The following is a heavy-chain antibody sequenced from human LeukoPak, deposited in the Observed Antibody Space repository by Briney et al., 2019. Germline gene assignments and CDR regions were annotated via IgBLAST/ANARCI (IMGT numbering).Heavy chain of an antibody. CDR1: GFTVSNNR. CDR3: VREREGSNSEH. D-gene: IGHD1-26*01. CDR2: IYSDGNT. J-gene: IGHJ1*01. Sequence: GGSLRLSCAASGFTVSNNRLSWVRQAPGMGLEWVSTIYSDGNTYYPNSVKGRFTISRDGSKNTLYLQLNSLRTEDTAIYYCVREREGSNSEHWGQGTLVTVSS. V-gene: IGHV3-53*01.